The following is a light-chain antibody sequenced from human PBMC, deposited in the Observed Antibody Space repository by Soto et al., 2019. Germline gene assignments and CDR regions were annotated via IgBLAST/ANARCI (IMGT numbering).Light chain of an antibody. J-gene: IGKJ1*01. CDR3: QQSGDSPPWT. Sequence: EIVLTQSPGTLSLSPGERATLSCRASQRVTSNYLAWYQQKPGQTPRLLIYSASSRATGIPDRFSGSGSGTDLTLTISSLEPEDFAVYYCQQSGDSPPWTFGQGTKVEIK. V-gene: IGKV3-20*01. CDR2: SAS. CDR1: QRVTSNY.